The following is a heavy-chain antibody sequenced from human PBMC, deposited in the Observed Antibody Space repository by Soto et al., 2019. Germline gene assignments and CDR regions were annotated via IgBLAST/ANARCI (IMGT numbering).Heavy chain of an antibody. J-gene: IGHJ4*02. CDR1: GGSFSGYY. D-gene: IGHD3-22*01. Sequence: SETLSLTCAVYGGSFSGYYWSWIRQPPGKGLEWIGEINHSGSTNYNPSLKSRVTISVDTSKNQFSLKLSSVTAADTAVYYCARGYYDSSGSLDYWGQGTLVTAPQ. CDR3: ARGYYDSSGSLDY. V-gene: IGHV4-34*01. CDR2: INHSGST.